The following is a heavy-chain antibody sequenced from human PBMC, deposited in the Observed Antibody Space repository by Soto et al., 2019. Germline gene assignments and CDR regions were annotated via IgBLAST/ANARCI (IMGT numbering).Heavy chain of an antibody. Sequence: NPGGSLRLSCAASGFTFSDYYMSWIRQAPGKGLEWVSNITSSSSHANYADSVKGRFTISRDNAKNSLYLQMNSLRAEDTAVYYCARENYFNYDYWGQGSLVTVSS. CDR2: ITSSSSHA. CDR1: GFTFSDYY. J-gene: IGHJ4*02. CDR3: ARENYFNYDY. V-gene: IGHV3-11*06. D-gene: IGHD4-4*01.